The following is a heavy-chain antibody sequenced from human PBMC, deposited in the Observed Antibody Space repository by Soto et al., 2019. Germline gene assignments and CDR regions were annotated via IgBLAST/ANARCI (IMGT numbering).Heavy chain of an antibody. J-gene: IGHJ5*02. D-gene: IGHD6-19*01. CDR1: GFTFSSHW. V-gene: IGHV3-74*01. CDR3: AREIIAVMGAIRGFDP. CDR2: IRGDGSST. Sequence: EVQLVESGGGLVQPGGSLRLSCVGSGFTFSSHWMHWVRQTPGKGPVWVSRIRGDGSSTAYAESVRGRFAISRDNAKNTLYLQMNNLRAEDSAVYFCAREIIAVMGAIRGFDPWGLGTQVTVSS.